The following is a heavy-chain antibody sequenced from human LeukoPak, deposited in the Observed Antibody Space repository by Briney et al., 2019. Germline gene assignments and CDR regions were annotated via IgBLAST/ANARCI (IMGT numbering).Heavy chain of an antibody. D-gene: IGHD4-17*01. CDR2: IWYDGSNK. V-gene: IGHV3-33*08. Sequence: PGGSLRLSCAASGFTFSSYGMHWVRQAPGKGLEWVAVIWYDGSNKYYADSVKGRFTISRDNSKNTLYLQMNSLRAEDTAVYYCARGNYGDYKPFDYWGQGTLVTVSS. CDR3: ARGNYGDYKPFDY. J-gene: IGHJ4*02. CDR1: GFTFSSYG.